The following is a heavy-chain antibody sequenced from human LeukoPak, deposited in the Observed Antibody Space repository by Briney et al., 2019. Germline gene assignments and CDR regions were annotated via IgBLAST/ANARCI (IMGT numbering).Heavy chain of an antibody. D-gene: IGHD2-2*01. CDR3: ARGYCSSTSCYANNY. V-gene: IGHV3-23*01. Sequence: GGSLRLSCAASGFTFSSYAMSWVRQAPGKGLEWVSAISGSGGSTYYADSVKGRFTISRDNAKNSLYLQMNSLRAEDTAVYYCARGYCSSTSCYANNYWGQGTLVTVSS. J-gene: IGHJ4*02. CDR1: GFTFSSYA. CDR2: ISGSGGST.